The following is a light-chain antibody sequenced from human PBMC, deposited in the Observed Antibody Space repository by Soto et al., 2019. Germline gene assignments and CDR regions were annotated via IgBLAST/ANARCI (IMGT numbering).Light chain of an antibody. CDR1: QSISNY. J-gene: IGKJ5*01. CDR2: GAS. V-gene: IGKV1-39*01. CDR3: EQSYSTPIT. Sequence: DIQMTQSPSSLSASVGDRVTITCRASQSISNYLNWYQQKPGKAPKLLVYGASSLQSGVPSRFSGSGSGTDFTLTISSLQPEDFATYYCEQSYSTPITFGQPTPLVIK.